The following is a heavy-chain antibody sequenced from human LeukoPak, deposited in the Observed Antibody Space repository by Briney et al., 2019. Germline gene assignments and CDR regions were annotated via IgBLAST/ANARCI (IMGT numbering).Heavy chain of an antibody. CDR2: TSSSGGSI. CDR1: GFTFRDYY. J-gene: IGHJ3*02. CDR3: ARALNDALDI. Sequence: GGSLRLSCAASGFTFRDYYMIWIRQAPGKGLEWVSYTSSSGGSIYYADSVKGRFTISRDNAKNLLFPQMNSLRAEDTAVYYCARALNDALDIWGRGTTVTVSS. V-gene: IGHV3-11*01. D-gene: IGHD3-9*01.